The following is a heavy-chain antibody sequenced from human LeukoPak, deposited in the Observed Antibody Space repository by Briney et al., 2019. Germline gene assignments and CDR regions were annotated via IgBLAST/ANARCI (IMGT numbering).Heavy chain of an antibody. CDR1: GFTFNLYG. D-gene: IGHD3-16*01. CDR2: ISGSAVDT. Sequence: GGSLRLSCAASGFTFNLYGMTWVRQAPGKGLEWASGISGSAVDTYYADSVKGRFTISRDNSKNELFLQMNNLRAEDTAVYFCAKLGTYWYFDVWGRGTLVTVSS. J-gene: IGHJ2*01. V-gene: IGHV3-23*01. CDR3: AKLGTYWYFDV.